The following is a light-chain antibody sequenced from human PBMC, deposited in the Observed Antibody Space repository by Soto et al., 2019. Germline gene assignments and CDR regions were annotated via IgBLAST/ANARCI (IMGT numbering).Light chain of an antibody. CDR2: DSS. V-gene: IGKV1-33*01. Sequence: DIQMTQSPSSLSASVGDRVTIICQASQDITNYLNWYQQKPGKAPNLLIHDSSNLETGVPSRFSGSGTVTYFSFTISSLQPEDIATYYCQQDDTLPLSFGQGTRLEIK. J-gene: IGKJ5*01. CDR3: QQDDTLPLS. CDR1: QDITNY.